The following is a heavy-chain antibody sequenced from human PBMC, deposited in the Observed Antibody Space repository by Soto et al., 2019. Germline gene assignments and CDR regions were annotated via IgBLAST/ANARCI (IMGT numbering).Heavy chain of an antibody. V-gene: IGHV4-34*01. CDR2: INHSGST. Sequence: ETLSLTCAVYGGSFSGYYWSWIRQPPGKGLEWIGEINHSGSTNYNPSLKSRVTISVDTSKDQFSLKLSSVTAADTAVYYCARLGSSSGYRLYYGMDVWGQGTTVTVSS. J-gene: IGHJ6*02. D-gene: IGHD3-22*01. CDR3: ARLGSSSGYRLYYGMDV. CDR1: GGSFSGYY.